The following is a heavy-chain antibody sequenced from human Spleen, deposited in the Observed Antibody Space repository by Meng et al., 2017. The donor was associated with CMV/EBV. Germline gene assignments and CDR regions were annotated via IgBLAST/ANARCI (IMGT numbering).Heavy chain of an antibody. CDR3: ARGGITYHDFWSGYYIDY. Sequence: ASVKVSCKASGYTFTGYYIYWVRQAPGQGPEWMGWNNPNSGGTTSAEKFQGRVTMTRDTSINTAYMEVSRLRSDDTAVYFCARGGITYHDFWSGYYIDYWGQGTLVTVSS. J-gene: IGHJ4*02. V-gene: IGHV1-2*02. D-gene: IGHD3-3*01. CDR2: NNPNSGGT. CDR1: GYTFTGYY.